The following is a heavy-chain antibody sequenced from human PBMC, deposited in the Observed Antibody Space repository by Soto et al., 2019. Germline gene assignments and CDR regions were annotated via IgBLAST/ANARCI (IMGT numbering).Heavy chain of an antibody. D-gene: IGHD1-26*01. CDR1: GYTFTSYG. V-gene: IGHV1-18*01. CDR2: ISAYNGNT. CDR3: AATRAVHSTPPWLFPDAIDI. J-gene: IGHJ3*02. Sequence: ASVKVSCKASGYTFTSYGISWVRQAPGQGLEWMGWISAYNGNTNYAQKLQGRVTMTTDTSTSTAYMELSSLRSEDTAVYYCAATRAVHSTPPWLFPDAIDIWGPGIMVTVSS.